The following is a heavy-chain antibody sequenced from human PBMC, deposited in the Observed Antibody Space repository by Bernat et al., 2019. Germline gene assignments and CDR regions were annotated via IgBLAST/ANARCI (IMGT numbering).Heavy chain of an antibody. J-gene: IGHJ5*02. V-gene: IGHV1-18*01. Sequence: QVQLVQSGGEVKKPGASVKVSCTTSGYTFPSYGISWVRQAPGKGLEWMGWISTYNGNKYYVQKFQGRVTMTTDTSTSTAYMELRSLRSDATAVYYCARDSGYDSRWYYWFYPLGQGALGT. D-gene: IGHD6-13*01. CDR2: ISTYNGNK. CDR3: ARDSGYDSRWYYWFYP. CDR1: GYTFPSYG.